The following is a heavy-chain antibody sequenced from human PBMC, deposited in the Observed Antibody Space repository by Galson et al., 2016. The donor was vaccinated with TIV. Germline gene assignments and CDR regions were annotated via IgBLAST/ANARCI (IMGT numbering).Heavy chain of an antibody. CDR1: GFMFTSSA. D-gene: IGHD1-26*01. J-gene: IGHJ4*02. CDR2: IVVGSGDT. CDR3: AAGHWYSGSSSQKRFYFDY. Sequence: SVKVSCKASGFMFTSSAMQWVRQARGERLEWIGWIVVGSGDTDHAQKFQERVTFIRDMSTRTVYMELRNLRSDDTAVYYCAAGHWYSGSSSQKRFYFDYWSQGTLVTVSS. V-gene: IGHV1-58*02.